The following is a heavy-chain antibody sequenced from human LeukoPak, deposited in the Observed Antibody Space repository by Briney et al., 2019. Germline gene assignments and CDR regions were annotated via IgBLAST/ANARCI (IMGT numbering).Heavy chain of an antibody. J-gene: IGHJ4*02. D-gene: IGHD1-26*01. V-gene: IGHV3-43*02. CDR2: ISGDGGST. CDR1: GFTFDDYA. CDR3: AARVVGATLGGADFDY. Sequence: PGGSLRLSCAASGFTFDDYAMHWVRQAPGKGLEWVSLISGDGGSTYYADSVKGRFTISRDNSKNSLYLQVNSLRTEDTALYYCAARVVGATLGGADFDYWGQGTLVTVSS.